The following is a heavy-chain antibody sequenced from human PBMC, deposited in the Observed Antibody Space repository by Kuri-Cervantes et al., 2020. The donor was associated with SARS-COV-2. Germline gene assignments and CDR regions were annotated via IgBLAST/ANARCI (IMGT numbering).Heavy chain of an antibody. CDR1: GFLFSASA. D-gene: IGHD1-1*01. Sequence: GESLKISCEVSGFLFSASAIHWVRQGSGKGLEWVGRVRGKANNYATAYAASVKGRFTISRDNAKNSLYLQMNSLRAEDTTVYYCARGPVWKGIWWYFDLWGRGTLVTVSS. V-gene: IGHV3-73*01. CDR3: ARGPVWKGIWWYFDL. CDR2: VRGKANNYAT. J-gene: IGHJ2*01.